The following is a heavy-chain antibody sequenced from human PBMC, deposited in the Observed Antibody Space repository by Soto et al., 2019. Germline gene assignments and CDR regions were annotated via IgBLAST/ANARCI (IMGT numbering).Heavy chain of an antibody. CDR3: VRDKRTISGIFPGY. J-gene: IGHJ4*02. D-gene: IGHD1-1*01. V-gene: IGHV3-53*01. CDR1: GFDVTTNC. Sequence: PGGSLRLSCVGSGFDVTTNCMRWVRQAPGKGLECVSIVCTGGATHYADSVKDRFTISRDSSKNTVHLQMNNVRAEDTAVYYCVRDKRTISGIFPGYWGQGTQATVSS. CDR2: VCTGGAT.